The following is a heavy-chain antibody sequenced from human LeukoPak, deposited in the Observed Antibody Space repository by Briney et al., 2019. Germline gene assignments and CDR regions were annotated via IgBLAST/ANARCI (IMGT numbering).Heavy chain of an antibody. CDR3: ASTYYYGSGSYDY. D-gene: IGHD3-10*01. CDR1: GFTFSSYA. V-gene: IGHV3-30*01. CDR2: ISYDGSNK. J-gene: IGHJ4*02. Sequence: GSLRLSCAASGFTFSSYAMHWVRQAPGKGLEWVAVISYDGSNKYYADSVKGRFTISRDNSKNTLYLQMNSLRAEDTAVYYCASTYYYGSGSYDYWGQGTLVTVSS.